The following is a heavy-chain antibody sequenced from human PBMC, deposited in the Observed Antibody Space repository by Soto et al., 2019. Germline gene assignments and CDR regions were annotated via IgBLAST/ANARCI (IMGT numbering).Heavy chain of an antibody. CDR1: GGTFNKYA. V-gene: IGHV1-69*13. Sequence: SVKVSGKASGGTFNKYAIAWVRPAPGQGREWMGGLTPLFGTANYPQKFQGRINITADEATSTHYMELSSLRSEDTDLYYCARQFDYDTSGYYYAYWG. D-gene: IGHD3-22*01. CDR2: LTPLFGTA. CDR3: ARQFDYDTSGYYYAY. J-gene: IGHJ4*01.